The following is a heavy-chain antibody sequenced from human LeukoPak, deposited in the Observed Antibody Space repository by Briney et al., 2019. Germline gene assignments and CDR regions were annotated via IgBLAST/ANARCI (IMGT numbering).Heavy chain of an antibody. V-gene: IGHV3-23*01. CDR3: AKDGGSYYYDSSGYYADY. Sequence: GGSLRLSCAASEFTFSSYAMSWVRQAPGKGLEWVSSISGSGGSTYYADSVKGRFTISTDNSKNTLYLQMNSLRAEDTAVYYCAKDGGSYYYDSSGYYADYWGQGTLVTVSS. D-gene: IGHD3-22*01. J-gene: IGHJ4*02. CDR1: EFTFSSYA. CDR2: ISGSGGST.